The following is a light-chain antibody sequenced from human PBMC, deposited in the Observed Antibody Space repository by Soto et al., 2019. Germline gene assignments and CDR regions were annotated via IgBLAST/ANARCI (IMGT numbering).Light chain of an antibody. CDR2: GNS. Sequence: QSALTQPPSVSGAPGQRVTISCTGSSSNIGAGYDVHWYQQLPGTAPKLLIYGNSNRPSGVPDRFSGSKSVTSASLAIPGLQAEVGGVYYRQAFDRRLNGFYVFRTGTKVTVL. J-gene: IGLJ1*01. CDR1: SSNIGAGYD. CDR3: QAFDRRLNGFYV. V-gene: IGLV1-40*01.